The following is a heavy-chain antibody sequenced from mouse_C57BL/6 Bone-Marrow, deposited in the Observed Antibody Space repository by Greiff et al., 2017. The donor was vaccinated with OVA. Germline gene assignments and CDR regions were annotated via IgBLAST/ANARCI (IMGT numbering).Heavy chain of an antibody. Sequence: QVQLQQPGAELVKPGASVKLSCKASGYTFTSYWMQWVKQRPGQGLEWIGEIDPSDSYTNYHQKFKGKATLTVDTSSSTAYMQLSSLTSEDSAVYYCAWSRAMDYWGQGTSVTVSS. V-gene: IGHV1-50*01. CDR1: GYTFTSYW. J-gene: IGHJ4*01. CDR2: IDPSDSYT. CDR3: AWSRAMDY.